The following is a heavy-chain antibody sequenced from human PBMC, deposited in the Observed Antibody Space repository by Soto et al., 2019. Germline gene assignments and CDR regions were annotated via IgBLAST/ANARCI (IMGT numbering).Heavy chain of an antibody. CDR3: ARRIHPYYFDY. CDR1: GFTFSSYA. J-gene: IGHJ4*02. Sequence: QVQLVESGGGVVQPGRSLRLSCAASGFTFSSYAMHWVRQAPGKGLEWVAVISYDGSNKYYADSVKGRFTISRDNSKNTLYLQMNSLRAEDTAVYYCARRIHPYYFDYWGQGTLVTVSS. D-gene: IGHD5-18*01. CDR2: ISYDGSNK. V-gene: IGHV3-30-3*01.